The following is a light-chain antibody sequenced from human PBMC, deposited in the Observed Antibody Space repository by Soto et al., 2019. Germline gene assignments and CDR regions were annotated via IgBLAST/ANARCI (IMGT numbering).Light chain of an antibody. CDR1: QRIRTF. V-gene: IGKV3-11*01. Sequence: EIVLTQSPVTLSLSPGERATLSCTANQRIRTFLAWYQQKPGQAPRLLVYDASNRATDIPARFSGSGAGTDFTLTISSLGPEDFAVYYCQQRSDAVTFGQGTRLEIK. CDR2: DAS. J-gene: IGKJ5*01. CDR3: QQRSDAVT.